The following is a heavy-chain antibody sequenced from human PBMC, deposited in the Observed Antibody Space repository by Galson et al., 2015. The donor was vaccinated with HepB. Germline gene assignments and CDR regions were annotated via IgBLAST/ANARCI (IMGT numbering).Heavy chain of an antibody. D-gene: IGHD2-8*02. Sequence: SLRLSCAASGFTFTDAWMSWVRQAPGKGLEWVGRIKSKTAGGTTHYAALVKGSFTNSRDDSKNILYLKMNRQRNEDTAVYYCTRDGTGGGAFAIWGQGTMVTVSS. V-gene: IGHV3-15*01. CDR1: GFTFTDAW. J-gene: IGHJ3*02. CDR3: TRDGTGGGAFAI. CDR2: IKSKTAGGTT.